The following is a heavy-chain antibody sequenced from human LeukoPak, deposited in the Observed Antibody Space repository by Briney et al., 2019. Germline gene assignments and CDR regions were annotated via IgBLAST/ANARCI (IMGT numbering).Heavy chain of an antibody. CDR1: GGSFSGYY. Sequence: PSETLSLTCAVYGGSFSGYYWGWIRQPPGKGLEWIGEINHSGSTNYNPSLKSRVTISVDTSKNQFSLKLSSVTAADTAVYYCARTVYYDFWSGYGAGYYYYGMDVWGQGTTVTVSS. CDR3: ARTVYYDFWSGYGAGYYYYGMDV. CDR2: INHSGST. J-gene: IGHJ6*02. D-gene: IGHD3-3*01. V-gene: IGHV4-34*01.